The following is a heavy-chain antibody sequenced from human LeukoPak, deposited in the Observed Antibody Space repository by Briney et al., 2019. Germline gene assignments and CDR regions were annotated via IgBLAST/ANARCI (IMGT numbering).Heavy chain of an antibody. J-gene: IGHJ4*02. CDR2: ISHGGTRL. D-gene: IGHD5-18*01. Sequence: QPGGSLRLSCAASGFTFRTYSMNWVPQAPGKGLEWISHISHGGTRLFYADSVEGRFTVSRDDAKSSLYLQMNGLRVDDTAVYYCARDPGYSYAMYSWGQGNLVTVSS. V-gene: IGHV3-48*01. CDR3: ARDPGYSYAMYS. CDR1: GFTFRTYS.